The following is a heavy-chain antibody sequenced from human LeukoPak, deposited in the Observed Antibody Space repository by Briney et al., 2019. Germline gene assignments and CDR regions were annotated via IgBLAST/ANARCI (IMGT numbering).Heavy chain of an antibody. CDR1: GFTFSTYS. J-gene: IGHJ4*02. D-gene: IGHD2-2*01. Sequence: PGGSLRLSCAASGFTFSTYSMNWVRQAPGKGLEWVSYIRSSSTTIYYADSVKGRFTISRDNAKNSLYLEMNSLRAEDTAVYYCASRGIVVVPAAEARYFDYWGQGTLVTVSS. CDR2: IRSSSTTI. V-gene: IGHV3-48*04. CDR3: ASRGIVVVPAAEARYFDY.